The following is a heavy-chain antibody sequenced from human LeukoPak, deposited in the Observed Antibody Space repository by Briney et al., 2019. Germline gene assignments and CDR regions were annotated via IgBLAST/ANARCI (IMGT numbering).Heavy chain of an antibody. V-gene: IGHV4-59*01. CDR2: IYYSGST. CDR1: GGSISSYY. J-gene: IGHJ6*02. D-gene: IGHD2-2*01. CDR3: ARDWAVVVPAAIGTRGTNYYYYGMDV. Sequence: SETLSLTCTVSGGSISSYYWSWIRQPPGKGLEWIGYIYYSGSTNYNPSLKSRVTISVDTSKNQFSLKLSSVTAADTAVYYCARDWAVVVPAAIGTRGTNYYYYGMDVWGQGTTVTVSS.